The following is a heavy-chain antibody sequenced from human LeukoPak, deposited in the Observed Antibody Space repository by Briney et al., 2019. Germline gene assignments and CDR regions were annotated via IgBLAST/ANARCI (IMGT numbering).Heavy chain of an antibody. CDR3: ATTGLLGDIP. J-gene: IGHJ5*02. D-gene: IGHD2-21*01. Sequence: GGSLRLSCAASGFTFSSYAMSWIRQAPGKGLEWLSYISKNGKTIYYADSVKGRFTISRDNAKKSVYLQMNSLRAEDTAVYYCATTGLLGDIPWGQGTLVTVSS. V-gene: IGHV3-11*01. CDR1: GFTFSSYA. CDR2: ISKNGKTI.